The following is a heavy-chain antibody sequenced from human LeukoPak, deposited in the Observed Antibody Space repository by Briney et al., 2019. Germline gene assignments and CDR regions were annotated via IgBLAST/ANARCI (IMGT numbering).Heavy chain of an antibody. CDR2: IYTSGST. Sequence: NPSETLSLTCTVSGGSISSYYWSWILQPAGKGLEWLGRIYTSGSTNYNPSLKSRVTRSVDTSKNQFSLKLSSVTAADTAVYYCAREWADGCSGGICDSLWDYYYYMCVWGKGSTVTVSS. CDR1: GGSISSYY. D-gene: IGHD2-15*01. V-gene: IGHV4-4*07. CDR3: AREWADGCSGGICDSLWDYYYYMCV. J-gene: IGHJ6*03.